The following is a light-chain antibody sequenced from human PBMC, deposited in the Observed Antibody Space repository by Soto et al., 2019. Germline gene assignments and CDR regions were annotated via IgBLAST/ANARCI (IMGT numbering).Light chain of an antibody. V-gene: IGKV3-15*01. CDR2: RAS. J-gene: IGKJ1*01. Sequence: EIVLTQSPGTLSLSPGERATLSCRASQTLSNSFIAWYQQKPGQAPRLLIYRASARATGVPARFSGSGSGTEFTLTISSLQSEDFGIYYCQQYDYWWTFGQGTKVDIK. CDR1: QTLSNS. CDR3: QQYDYWWT.